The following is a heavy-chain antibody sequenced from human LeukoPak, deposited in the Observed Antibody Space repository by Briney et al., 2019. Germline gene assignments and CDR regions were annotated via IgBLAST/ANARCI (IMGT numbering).Heavy chain of an antibody. Sequence: VASVKVSCKASGYTFTGYYMHWVRQAPGQGLEWMGWINPNSGGTNYAQKFQGRVTMTRGTSISTAYMELSRLRSDDTAVYYCARGYCSGGSCHRRDWFDPWGQGTLVTVSS. CDR1: GYTFTGYY. CDR2: INPNSGGT. V-gene: IGHV1-2*02. D-gene: IGHD2-15*01. CDR3: ARGYCSGGSCHRRDWFDP. J-gene: IGHJ5*02.